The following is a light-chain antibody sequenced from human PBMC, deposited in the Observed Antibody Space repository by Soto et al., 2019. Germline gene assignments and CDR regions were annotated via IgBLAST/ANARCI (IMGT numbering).Light chain of an antibody. V-gene: IGKV1-8*01. CDR3: QQYYSFPWT. Sequence: IQMTQSPSSVSASVGDRVTITCRASQAIDSWLAWYQQKPGEAPKLLIYAASTLQSGVPSRFSGSGSGTDFTLTISCLQSEDFATYYCQQYYSFPWTFGQGTKVEIK. CDR2: AAS. CDR1: QAIDSW. J-gene: IGKJ1*01.